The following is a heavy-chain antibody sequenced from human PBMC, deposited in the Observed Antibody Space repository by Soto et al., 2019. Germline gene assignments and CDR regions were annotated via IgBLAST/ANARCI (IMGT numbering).Heavy chain of an antibody. J-gene: IGHJ4*02. V-gene: IGHV3-33*01. Sequence: QVQLVESGGGVVQPGRSLRLSCAASGFTFSSYGMHWVRQAPGKGLEWVAVIWYDGSNKYYADSVKGRFTISRDNSKNTLDLQMNSLRAEDTAVYYCARDSRGSSSFLWGQGTLVTVSS. CDR1: GFTFSSYG. CDR2: IWYDGSNK. D-gene: IGHD6-13*01. CDR3: ARDSRGSSSFL.